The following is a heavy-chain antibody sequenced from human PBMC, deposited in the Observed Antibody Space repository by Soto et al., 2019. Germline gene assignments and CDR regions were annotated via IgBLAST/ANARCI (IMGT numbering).Heavy chain of an antibody. J-gene: IGHJ5*02. Sequence: SETLSLTCGVSGGTVASSHWWSWVRQSPGGGLEWVGNVYHTGDTNFNPSLQSRVTISVDKSNNQFSLRLNSLTAADTAVYFCAREIVTAGGNNYFDPWGPGTLVTVSS. V-gene: IGHV4-4*02. CDR3: AREIVTAGGNNYFDP. D-gene: IGHD2-21*02. CDR1: GGTVASSHW. CDR2: VYHTGDT.